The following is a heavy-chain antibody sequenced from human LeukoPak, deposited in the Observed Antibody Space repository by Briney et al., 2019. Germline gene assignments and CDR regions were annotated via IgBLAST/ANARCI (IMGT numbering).Heavy chain of an antibody. CDR2: FTNSSRYI. J-gene: IGHJ4*02. CDR3: ARGDGGWFDY. CDR1: TFTLSDYN. D-gene: IGHD6-19*01. Sequence: GGSLTLPCAVSTFTLSDYNINWARQAPGKGLEGGSSFTNSSRYILNADSEKGRFTITRDNANNSLVLQKHSMRVEDTAVFYCARGDGGWFDYWGQGTLVTVSS. V-gene: IGHV3-21*01.